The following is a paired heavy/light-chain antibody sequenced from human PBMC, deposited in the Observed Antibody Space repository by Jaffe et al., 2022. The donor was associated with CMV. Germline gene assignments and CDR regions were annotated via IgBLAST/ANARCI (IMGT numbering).Light chain of an antibody. J-gene: IGKJ4*01. Sequence: EIVLTQSPATLSLSPGERATLSCRASQSISNYLAWYQQKPGQAPRLLIYDASNRATDIPARFSGSGSGTDFTLTISSLEPEDFAAYYCQQRSDWPLTFGGGTKVEIK. CDR2: DAS. V-gene: IGKV3-11*01. CDR3: QQRSDWPLT. CDR1: QSISNY.
Heavy chain of an antibody. D-gene: IGHD6-13*01. J-gene: IGHJ5*02. CDR2: ISPDGYTT. V-gene: IGHV3-23*03. Sequence: EVQLLESGGGLVQPGGSLRLSCAASGFTFTSYGLSWVRQAPGKGLEWISIISPDGYTTHYVDSVKGRFTISRDNSRDTLFLQMNSLRAEDTAMYYCAKALGEAAPTTSRWFDRWGQGTLVTVSS. CDR1: GFTFTSYG. CDR3: AKALGEAAPTTSRWFDR.